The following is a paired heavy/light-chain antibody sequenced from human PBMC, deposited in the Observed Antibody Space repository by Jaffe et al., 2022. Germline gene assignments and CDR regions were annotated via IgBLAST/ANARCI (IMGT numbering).Light chain of an antibody. CDR3: QHYDTAPALS. CDR1: QSISSSY. V-gene: IGKV3-20*01. CDR2: GAS. J-gene: IGKJ4*01. Sequence: EIVLTQSPGTLSLSPGERATLTCWASQSISSSYLAWYQLKPGQTPRLLIYGASRRAAGIPDRFSGSGSGTDFNLHISSLEPEDFAVYYCQHYDTAPALSFGGGTRVDI.
Heavy chain of an antibody. J-gene: IGHJ4*02. D-gene: IGHD5-12*01. V-gene: IGHV1-24*01. CDR2: LDPDDGGT. CDR3: TTNLASFYPYYFDL. Sequence: QVQLVQSGAEVTKPGASVKVSCKVSGISLTELCMHWVRLAPGKGLEWMGGLDPDDGGTIYAQKFQGRLTVTEDKATDTASMELSSLRSEDTAVYYCTTNLASFYPYYFDLWGQGTLVTVSS. CDR1: GISLTELC.